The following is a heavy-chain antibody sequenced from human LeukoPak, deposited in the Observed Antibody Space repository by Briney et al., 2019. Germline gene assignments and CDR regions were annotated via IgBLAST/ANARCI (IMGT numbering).Heavy chain of an antibody. J-gene: IGHJ4*02. CDR2: ISGSGDRT. V-gene: IGHV3-23*01. D-gene: IGHD1-26*01. CDR3: AKALPASGSLDY. Sequence: GGSLRLSCAASGFTFRSYAMSWVRQAPGKGLEWVSAISGSGDRTYYADSVKGRFTISRDNSKNTLYVQMNSLRAEDTAIYYCAKALPASGSLDYWGQGTLVTVSS. CDR1: GFTFRSYA.